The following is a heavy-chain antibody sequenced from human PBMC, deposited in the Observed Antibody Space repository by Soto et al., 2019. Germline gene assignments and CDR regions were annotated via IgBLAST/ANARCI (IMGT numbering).Heavy chain of an antibody. CDR3: ATFGRGEYYYFGMDV. Sequence: QVQLQESGPGLVKPSQTLSLTCTVSGGSISSGGYYWSWIRQHPGKGLEWIGYIYYSGSTYYNPSPKSRVTISVATSKTQLSLTLSSVTAAGTAVYYCATFGRGEYYYFGMDVWGQGTTVTVSS. V-gene: IGHV4-31*03. CDR2: IYYSGST. CDR1: GGSISSGGYY. J-gene: IGHJ6*02. D-gene: IGHD3-16*01.